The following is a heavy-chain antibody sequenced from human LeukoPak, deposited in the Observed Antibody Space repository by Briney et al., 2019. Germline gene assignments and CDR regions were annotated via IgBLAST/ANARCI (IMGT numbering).Heavy chain of an antibody. CDR2: IYYSGST. CDR3: ASTTVVSENDAFDI. Sequence: SETLSLTCTVSGGSISSYYWSWLRQPPGKGMEWIGYIYYSGSTNYNPSLKIRVTISVDTSKNEFSLKLSSVTAADTAVYYCASTTVVSENDAFDIWGQGTMVTVSS. D-gene: IGHD4-23*01. J-gene: IGHJ3*02. V-gene: IGHV4-59*01. CDR1: GGSISSYY.